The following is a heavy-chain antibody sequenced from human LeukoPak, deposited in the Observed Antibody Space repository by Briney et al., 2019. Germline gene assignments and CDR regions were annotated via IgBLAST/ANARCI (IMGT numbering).Heavy chain of an antibody. CDR1: GFTFSSYG. CDR3: ARADWDTAMIDY. V-gene: IGHV3-21*01. Sequence: PGGSLRLSCAASGFTFSSYGMSWVRQAPGKGLEWVSSISSSSYIYYADSVKGRFTISRDNAKNSLYLQMNSLRAEDTAVYYCARADWDTAMIDYWGQGALVTVSS. J-gene: IGHJ4*02. D-gene: IGHD5-18*01. CDR2: ISSSSYI.